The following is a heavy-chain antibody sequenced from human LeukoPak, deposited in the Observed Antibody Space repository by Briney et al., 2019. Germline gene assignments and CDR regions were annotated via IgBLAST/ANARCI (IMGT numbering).Heavy chain of an antibody. CDR1: GGSITSSDW. V-gene: IGHV4-4*02. CDR2: IYVDGST. Sequence: SSETLSLTCAVSGGSITSSDWWSWVRQAPGKGLEWIGQIYVDGSTIYNPSLKSRVTMSIDKSKNQFSLRLTSVTAADTALYYCARDPIPAIGIFFDSWGQGTLVTVSS. CDR3: ARDPIPAIGIFFDS. D-gene: IGHD6-13*01. J-gene: IGHJ4*02.